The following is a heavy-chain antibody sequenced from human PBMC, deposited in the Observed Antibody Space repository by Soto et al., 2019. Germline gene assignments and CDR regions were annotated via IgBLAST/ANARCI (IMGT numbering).Heavy chain of an antibody. V-gene: IGHV3-21*01. D-gene: IGHD2-2*02. CDR1: GFTFSTYS. CDR2: ISSRSDI. Sequence: AESLRLSCVVSGFTFSTYSINWVRQAPGKGLEWVSSISSRSDIYYADSVKGRFTISRDNAKNSVSLQMNSLRAEDTAVYYCAREYTAWPLAYGLDVWGQGTTVTVSS. J-gene: IGHJ6*02. CDR3: AREYTAWPLAYGLDV.